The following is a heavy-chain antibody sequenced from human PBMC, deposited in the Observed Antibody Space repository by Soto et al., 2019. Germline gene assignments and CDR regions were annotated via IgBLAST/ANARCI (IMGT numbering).Heavy chain of an antibody. J-gene: IGHJ5*02. D-gene: IGHD3-3*01. CDR2: ISAYNGNT. CDR1: GYTFTSYG. CDR3: ARGSSTASGYYKDNWFDP. V-gene: IGHV1-18*01. Sequence: ASVKVSCKASGYTFTSYGISWVRQAPGQGLEWMGWISAYNGNTNYAQKLQGRVTMTTDTSTSTAYMELRSLRSDDTAVYYCARGSSTASGYYKDNWFDPWGQGTLVTVSS.